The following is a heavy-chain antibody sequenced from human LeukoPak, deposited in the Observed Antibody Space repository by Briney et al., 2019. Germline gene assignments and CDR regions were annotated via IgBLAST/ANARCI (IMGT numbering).Heavy chain of an antibody. CDR3: ARDPIQAYCGGDCYSDWFDP. D-gene: IGHD2-21*02. CDR1: GYTFTGYY. CDR2: INPNSGGT. J-gene: IGHJ5*02. Sequence: GASVKVSCKASGYTFTGYYMHWVRHAPGQGLEWMGWINPNSGGTNYAQKFQGRVTMTRDTSISTAYMELSRLRSDDTAVYYCARDPIQAYCGGDCYSDWFDPWGQGTLVTVSS. V-gene: IGHV1-2*02.